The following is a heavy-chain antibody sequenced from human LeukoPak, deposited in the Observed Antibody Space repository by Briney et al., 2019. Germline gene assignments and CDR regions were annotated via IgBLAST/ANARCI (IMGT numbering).Heavy chain of an antibody. D-gene: IGHD6-13*01. CDR3: ARDEALIAAAGVYYGMDV. CDR2: TYYRSKWYN. CDR1: GDSVSRNSAA. Sequence: SQTLSLTCAISGDSVSRNSAAWNWIRQSPSRGLEWLGRTYYRSKWYNDYAVSVKSRITINPDTSKNQFSLQLNSVTPEDTAVYYCARDEALIAAAGVYYGMDVWGQGPTVTVSS. J-gene: IGHJ6*02. V-gene: IGHV6-1*01.